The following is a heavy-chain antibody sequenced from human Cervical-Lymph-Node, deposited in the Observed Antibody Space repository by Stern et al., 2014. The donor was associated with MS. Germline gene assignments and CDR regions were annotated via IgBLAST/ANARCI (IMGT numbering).Heavy chain of an antibody. CDR3: ARDQEIVPVTEGYFDY. CDR1: GFTFSDYY. D-gene: IGHD2-21*02. V-gene: IGHV3-11*01. J-gene: IGHJ4*02. CDR2: INSRGDII. Sequence: VQLVQSGGGLVKPGGSLRLSCAASGFTFSDYYMSWIRQAPGKGLEWLWNINSRGDIIYYADSVKGRFTISRDNAKNSLFLQMDGLRAADTAVYYCARDQEIVPVTEGYFDYWGQGALVTVSS.